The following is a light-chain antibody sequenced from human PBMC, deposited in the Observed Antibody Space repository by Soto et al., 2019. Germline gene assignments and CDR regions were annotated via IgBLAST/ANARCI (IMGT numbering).Light chain of an antibody. Sequence: AIQFTQSPSSLSASVGDRVTITCRASQGIRNDLGWYQQKPGKARKVLIYAASSLQSGVPCRFSGSASGTDFTLTISSLQPEDFATYYCLQDYSYPWKFGQGTEVHIK. CDR3: LQDYSYPWK. CDR1: QGIRND. CDR2: AAS. V-gene: IGKV1-6*01. J-gene: IGKJ1*01.